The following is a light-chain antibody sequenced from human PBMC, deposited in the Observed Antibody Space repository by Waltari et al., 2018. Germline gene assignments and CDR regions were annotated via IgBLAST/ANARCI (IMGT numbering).Light chain of an antibody. CDR1: SSDVGGYNY. J-gene: IGLJ2*01. CDR3: SSYAGNHVV. CDR2: DVS. V-gene: IGLV2-11*01. Sequence: QSALTQPRSVSGSPGQSVTISCTGTSSDVGGYNYVSWYQQNPGKAPKLMIYDVSQRPSGVPVRFSGSKSGNTASLTISGLHAEDDADYYCSSYAGNHVVFGGGTRLTVL.